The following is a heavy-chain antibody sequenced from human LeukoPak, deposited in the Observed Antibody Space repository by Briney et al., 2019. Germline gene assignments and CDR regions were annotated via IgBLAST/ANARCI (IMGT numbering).Heavy chain of an antibody. CDR1: GFTFSSYS. V-gene: IGHV3-21*01. Sequence: GGSLRLSCAASGFTFSSYSMTWVRQAPGKGLEWVSSISSSSSYIYYADSVKGRFTISRDNAKNSLYLQMNSLRAEDTAVYYCARDPAFYGDSPYWGQGTLVTVSS. CDR2: ISSSSSYI. CDR3: ARDPAFYGDSPY. D-gene: IGHD4-17*01. J-gene: IGHJ4*02.